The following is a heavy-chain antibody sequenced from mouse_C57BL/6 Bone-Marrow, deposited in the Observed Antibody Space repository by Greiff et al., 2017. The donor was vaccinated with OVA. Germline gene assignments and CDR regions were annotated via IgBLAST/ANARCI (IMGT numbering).Heavy chain of an antibody. Sequence: EVKLVESGPELVKPGASVKMSCKASGYTFTDYNMHWVKQSHGKSLEWIGYINPNNGGTSYNQKFKGKATLTVNKSSSTAYMELRSLTSEDSAVYYCARFVRGYFDYWGQGTTLTVSS. J-gene: IGHJ2*01. CDR3: ARFVRGYFDY. D-gene: IGHD1-1*01. V-gene: IGHV1-22*01. CDR2: INPNNGGT. CDR1: GYTFTDYN.